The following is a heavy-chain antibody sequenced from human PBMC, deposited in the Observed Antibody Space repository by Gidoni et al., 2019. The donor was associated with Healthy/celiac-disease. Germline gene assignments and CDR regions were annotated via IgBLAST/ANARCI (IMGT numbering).Heavy chain of an antibody. CDR1: GFTFSSYG. CDR2: IWYDGSNK. D-gene: IGHD6-13*01. Sequence: QVQLVESGGGVVQPGRSLRLSCAASGFTFSSYGMHWVRQAPGKGLEWVAVIWYDGSNKYYADSVKGRFTISRDNSKNTLYLQMNSLRAEDTAVYYCARESIAAAGTFERVNWFDPWGQGTLVTVSS. V-gene: IGHV3-33*01. J-gene: IGHJ5*02. CDR3: ARESIAAAGTFERVNWFDP.